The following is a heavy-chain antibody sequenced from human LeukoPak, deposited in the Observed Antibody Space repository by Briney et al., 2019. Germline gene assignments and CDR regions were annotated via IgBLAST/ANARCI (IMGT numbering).Heavy chain of an antibody. CDR2: INPNSGGT. CDR1: GYTFTGYY. Sequence: ASVTVSCKASGYTFTGYYMHWVRQAPGQGLEWMGWINPNSGGTNYAQKFQGWVTMTRDTSISTAYMELSRLRSDDTAVYYCASSGGSWDGAFDIWGQGTMVTVSS. J-gene: IGHJ3*02. CDR3: ASSGGSWDGAFDI. V-gene: IGHV1-2*04. D-gene: IGHD2-15*01.